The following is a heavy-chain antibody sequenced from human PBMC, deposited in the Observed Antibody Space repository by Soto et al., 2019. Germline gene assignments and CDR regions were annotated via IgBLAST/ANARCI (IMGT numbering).Heavy chain of an antibody. Sequence: QVQLVQSGAEVKKPGASVKVSCKASGYTFTSYDINWVRQATGQGLEWMGWMNPNSGNTGYAQKFQGRVTMTRNTSISTADMELSSLRSEDTAVYYCASAHYDFWSGYYTPYYYYYMDVWGKGTTVTVSS. CDR3: ASAHYDFWSGYYTPYYYYYMDV. CDR1: GYTFTSYD. J-gene: IGHJ6*03. D-gene: IGHD3-3*01. V-gene: IGHV1-8*01. CDR2: MNPNSGNT.